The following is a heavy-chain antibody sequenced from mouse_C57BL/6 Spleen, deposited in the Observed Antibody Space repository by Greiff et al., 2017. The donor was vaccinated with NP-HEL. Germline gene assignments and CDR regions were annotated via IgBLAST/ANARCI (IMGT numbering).Heavy chain of an antibody. V-gene: IGHV5-15*01. J-gene: IGHJ4*01. Sequence: EVKLVESGGGLVQPGGSLKLSCAASGFTFSDYGMAWVRQAPRKGPEWVAFISNLAYSIYYADTVTGRFTISRENAKNTLYLEMSSLRSEDTAMYYCARHQSNYAMDYWGQGTSVTVSS. D-gene: IGHD6-2*01. CDR3: ARHQSNYAMDY. CDR1: GFTFSDYG. CDR2: ISNLAYSI.